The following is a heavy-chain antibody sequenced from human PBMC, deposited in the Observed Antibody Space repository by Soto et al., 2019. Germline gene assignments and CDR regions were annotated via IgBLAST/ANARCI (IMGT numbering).Heavy chain of an antibody. J-gene: IGHJ4*02. CDR1: GFTFSSYA. V-gene: IGHV3-23*01. D-gene: IGHD6-13*01. CDR2: ISGSGGST. CDR3: ARRGPGTYFDY. Sequence: EVQLLESGGGLVQPGGSLRLSCAASGFTFSSYAMNWVRQAPGRGLEWVSVISGSGGSTYYADSVKGRFTISRYNSKNPLYLQMNSLRAEDPAVYYCARRGPGTYFDYWGQGTLVTVSS.